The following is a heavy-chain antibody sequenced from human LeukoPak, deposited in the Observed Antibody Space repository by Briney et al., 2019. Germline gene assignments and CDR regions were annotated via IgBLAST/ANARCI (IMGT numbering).Heavy chain of an antibody. J-gene: IGHJ4*02. Sequence: GGSLRLSCAASGFTFSSYAMSWVRQAPGKGLEGVSAISGSGGSTYYADSVKGRFTISRDNSKNTLYLQMNSLRAEDTAVYYCAKGSGSSQSYYFDYWGQGTLVTVSS. CDR3: AKGSGSSQSYYFDY. V-gene: IGHV3-23*01. CDR1: GFTFSSYA. CDR2: ISGSGGST. D-gene: IGHD3-10*01.